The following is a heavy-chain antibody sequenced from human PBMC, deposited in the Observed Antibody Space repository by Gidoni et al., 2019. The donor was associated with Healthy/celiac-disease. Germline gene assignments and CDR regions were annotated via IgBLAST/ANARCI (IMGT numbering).Heavy chain of an antibody. CDR3: TTGPPYYDFWSGYYPDY. CDR1: GCTFSNAW. V-gene: IGHV3-15*01. Sequence: VQLVESGGGLVKPGGSLRLSCAASGCTFSNAWMSWVRQAPGKGLGWVGRIKSKTDGWTTDYAAPVKGRFTISRDDSKNTLYLQMNSLKTEDTAVYYCTTGPPYYDFWSGYYPDYWGQGTLVTVSS. J-gene: IGHJ4*02. CDR2: IKSKTDGWTT. D-gene: IGHD3-3*01.